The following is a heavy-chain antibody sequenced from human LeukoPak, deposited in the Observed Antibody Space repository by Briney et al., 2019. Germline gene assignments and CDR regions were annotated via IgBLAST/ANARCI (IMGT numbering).Heavy chain of an antibody. CDR3: ARDTYYYDSSGYSPFDY. D-gene: IGHD3-22*01. Sequence: SETLSLTCTVSGGSISSYYWSWIRQPAGKGLEWIGRIYTSGSTNYNPSLKSRVTMSVDTSKNQFSLKLSSVTAADTAVYYCARDTYYYDSSGYSPFDYWGQGTLVTVSS. J-gene: IGHJ4*02. CDR2: IYTSGST. V-gene: IGHV4-4*07. CDR1: GGSISSYY.